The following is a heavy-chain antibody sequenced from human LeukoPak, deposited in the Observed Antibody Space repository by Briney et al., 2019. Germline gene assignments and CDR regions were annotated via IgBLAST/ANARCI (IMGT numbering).Heavy chain of an antibody. Sequence: PGGSLRLSCGASGFTFRGYAMSWVRQAPGKGLEWVSGISESSRFIHHADSVKGRFTISRDDSTNTLHLQMNSLKAEDTAVYYGAKSAYAGYDWGYMGQSWGQGTLVTVSS. CDR2: ISESSRFI. CDR3: AKSAYAGYDWGYMGQS. D-gene: IGHD5-12*01. V-gene: IGHV3-23*01. J-gene: IGHJ1*01. CDR1: GFTFRGYA.